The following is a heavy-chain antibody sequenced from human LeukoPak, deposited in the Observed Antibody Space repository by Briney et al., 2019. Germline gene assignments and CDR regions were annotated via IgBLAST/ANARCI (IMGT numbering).Heavy chain of an antibody. CDR3: ARGRGYGYAWDY. D-gene: IGHD5-18*01. CDR1: GYTXTSYG. Sequence: ASVKVSCKASGYTXTSYGVSWVRQAXGQGLEWMGWISPYNGNTNYAQKIQGRVTMTTDTSTSTVYMELRSLRSDDTAVYYCARGRGYGYAWDYWGQGTLVTVPS. J-gene: IGHJ4*02. CDR2: ISPYNGNT. V-gene: IGHV1-18*01.